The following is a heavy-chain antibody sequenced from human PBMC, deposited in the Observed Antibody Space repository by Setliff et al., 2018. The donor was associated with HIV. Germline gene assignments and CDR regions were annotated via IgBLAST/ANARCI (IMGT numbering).Heavy chain of an antibody. CDR2: IKQDGSEK. D-gene: IGHD3-22*01. Sequence: HPGGSLRLSCAAAGFTFRTYWMSWVRQAPGKGLEWVANIKQDGSEKYYVDSVKGRFTVSRDNAKNSLYLQMHSLRAEDTAVYYCARDREYYDSSGYYAVTAFDIWGQGTMVTVSS. CDR1: GFTFRTYW. CDR3: ARDREYYDSSGYYAVTAFDI. J-gene: IGHJ3*02. V-gene: IGHV3-7*01.